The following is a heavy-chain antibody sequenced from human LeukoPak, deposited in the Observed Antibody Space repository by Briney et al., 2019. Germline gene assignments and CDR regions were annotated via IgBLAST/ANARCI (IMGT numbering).Heavy chain of an antibody. CDR2: ISWNSGSI. Sequence: GGSLRLSCAASGFTFGDYAMHWVRQAPGKGLEWVSGISWNSGSIGYADSVKGRFTISRDNAKNSLYLQMNSLRAEDTAVYYCAFRGVIPNYFDYWGQGSLVTVSS. CDR1: GFTFGDYA. D-gene: IGHD3-16*02. J-gene: IGHJ4*02. CDR3: AFRGVIPNYFDY. V-gene: IGHV3-9*01.